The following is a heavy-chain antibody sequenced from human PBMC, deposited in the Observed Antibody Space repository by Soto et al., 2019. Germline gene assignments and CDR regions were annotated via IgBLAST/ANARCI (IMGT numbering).Heavy chain of an antibody. V-gene: IGHV3-21*01. CDR1: GFTFSSYS. CDR3: ARDFGDSSRDI. CDR2: ISSSSSYI. Sequence: GGSLRLSCAASGFTFSSYSMNWVRQAPGKGLEWVSSISSSSSYINYANSVKGRFTISRDNAKNSLYLQMNSLRAEDTAVYYCARDFGDSSRDIWGQGTMVTVSS. D-gene: IGHD2-2*01. J-gene: IGHJ3*02.